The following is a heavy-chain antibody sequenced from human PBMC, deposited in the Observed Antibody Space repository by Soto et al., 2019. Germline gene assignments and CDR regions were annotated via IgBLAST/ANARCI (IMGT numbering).Heavy chain of an antibody. Sequence: GASVKVSCKASGYTFASYGITWVRQAPGQGLEWMGWISTYNGNTNYAQKLQGRVTMTTDTSTNTAYMELRSLGSDDTAVYYCARPPVGYYDTNPYQAVLDYWGQGTLVTVSS. D-gene: IGHD3-22*01. CDR2: ISTYNGNT. V-gene: IGHV1-18*01. CDR1: GYTFASYG. CDR3: ARPPVGYYDTNPYQAVLDY. J-gene: IGHJ4*02.